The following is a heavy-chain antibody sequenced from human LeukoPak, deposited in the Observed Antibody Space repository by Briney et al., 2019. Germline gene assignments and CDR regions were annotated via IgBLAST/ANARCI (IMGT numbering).Heavy chain of an antibody. J-gene: IGHJ5*02. CDR2: LHTSGST. CDR3: AREGLRYFDWLLSEGGKNWFDP. CDR1: GVSISSYY. Sequence: PSETLSLTCTVSGVSISSYYWSWIRQPAGKGLEWIGRLHTSGSTNYNPSPKSRVTMSVDTSKNQFSLKLSSVTAADTAVYYCAREGLRYFDWLLSEGGKNWFDPWGQGTLVTVSS. V-gene: IGHV4-4*07. D-gene: IGHD3-9*01.